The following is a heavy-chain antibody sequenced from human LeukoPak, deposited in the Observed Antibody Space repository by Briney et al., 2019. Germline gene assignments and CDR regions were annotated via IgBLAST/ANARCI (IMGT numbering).Heavy chain of an antibody. D-gene: IGHD4-11*01. CDR2: ISAYNGNT. Sequence: ASVKVSCKASGYTFTSYGISWVRQAPGQGLEWMGWISAYNGNTNYAQKLQGRVTMTTDTSTSTAYMELRSLRSDDTAVYYCAREEPRDYSNFYYYYGMDAWGQGTTVTVSS. CDR3: AREEPRDYSNFYYYYGMDA. CDR1: GYTFTSYG. V-gene: IGHV1-18*01. J-gene: IGHJ6*02.